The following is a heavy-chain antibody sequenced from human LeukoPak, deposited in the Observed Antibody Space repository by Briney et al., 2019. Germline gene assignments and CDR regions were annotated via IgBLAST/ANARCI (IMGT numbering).Heavy chain of an antibody. CDR1: GGSFSGYY. Sequence: SETLSLTCAVYGGSFSGYYWSWIRQPPGKGLEWIGEINHSGSTNYNPSLKSRVTISVDTSENQFSLKLSSVTAADTAVYYCARGLRVRRYFDWLSNDAFDIWGQGTMVTVSS. J-gene: IGHJ3*02. V-gene: IGHV4-34*01. CDR2: INHSGST. CDR3: ARGLRVRRYFDWLSNDAFDI. D-gene: IGHD3-9*01.